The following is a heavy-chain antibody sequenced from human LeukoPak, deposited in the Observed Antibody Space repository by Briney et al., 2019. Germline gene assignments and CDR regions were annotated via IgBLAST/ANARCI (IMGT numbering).Heavy chain of an antibody. CDR2: IYYSGST. CDR1: GGSISSGGYY. J-gene: IGHJ6*02. CDR3: ASLRGNYYYYGMDV. Sequence: PSETLSLTCAVSGGSISSGGYYWSWIRQHPGKGLEWIGYIYYSGSTYYNPSLKSRVTISVDTSKNQFPLKLSSVTAADTAVYYCASLRGNYYYYGMDVWGQGTTVTVSS. D-gene: IGHD4-17*01. V-gene: IGHV4-31*11.